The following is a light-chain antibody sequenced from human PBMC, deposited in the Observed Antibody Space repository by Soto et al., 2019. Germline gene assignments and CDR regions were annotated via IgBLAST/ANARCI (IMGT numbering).Light chain of an antibody. CDR3: SSFASSHTWV. V-gene: IGLV2-8*01. CDR1: SSDVGAYNY. J-gene: IGLJ3*02. Sequence: QSALTQPPSASGSPGQSVTISCTGTSSDVGAYNYVSWYQHHAGKAPKLVIYEVTKRPSGVPDRFSGSKSANTASLTVSGLQAEDEADYYCSSFASSHTWVFGGGTQLTVL. CDR2: EVT.